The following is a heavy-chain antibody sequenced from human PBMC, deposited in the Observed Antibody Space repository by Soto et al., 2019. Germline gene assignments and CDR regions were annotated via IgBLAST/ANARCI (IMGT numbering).Heavy chain of an antibody. CDR1: GYTFTSYA. D-gene: IGHD2-15*01. CDR2: INAGNGNT. V-gene: IGHV1-3*01. Sequence: QVQLVQSGAEVKKPGASVKVSCKASGYTFTSYAMHWVRQAPGQRLEWMGWINAGNGNTKYSPKFQGRVTITRDTSASTAYMELSSLRSEDTAVYYCARGPGGPDGPGDYWGQGTLGTFSS. J-gene: IGHJ4*02. CDR3: ARGPGGPDGPGDY.